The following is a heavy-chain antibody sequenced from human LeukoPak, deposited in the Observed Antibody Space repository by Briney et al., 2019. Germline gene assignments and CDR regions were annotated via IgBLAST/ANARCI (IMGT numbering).Heavy chain of an antibody. V-gene: IGHV3-11*04. J-gene: IGHJ4*02. D-gene: IGHD3-16*02. CDR1: GFTFSDYY. CDR3: ARAPEMYYDYVWGSYRSFFDY. Sequence: GGSLRLSCAASGFTFSDYYMSWIRQAPGKGLEWVSYISSSGSTIYYADSVKGRFTISRDNAKNSLYLQMNSLRAEDTAVYYCARAPEMYYDYVWGSYRSFFDYWGQGTLVTVSS. CDR2: ISSSGSTI.